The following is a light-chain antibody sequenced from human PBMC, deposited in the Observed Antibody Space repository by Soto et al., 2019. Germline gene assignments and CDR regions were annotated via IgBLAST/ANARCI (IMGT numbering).Light chain of an antibody. CDR2: DVT. CDR1: SSDIDGYDY. Sequence: QAASVSGSPGQSITMSCTGASSDIDGYDYVSWYQHHPGEAPKLLIYDVTNRPSGVSNRFSASKSGNTASLTISGLQAEDEADYYCSSYTSRNTVVFGGGTKLTVL. J-gene: IGLJ2*01. V-gene: IGLV2-14*01. CDR3: SSYTSRNTVV.